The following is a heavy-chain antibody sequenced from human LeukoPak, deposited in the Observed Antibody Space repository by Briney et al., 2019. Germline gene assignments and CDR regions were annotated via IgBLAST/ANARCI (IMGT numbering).Heavy chain of an antibody. Sequence: GGSLRLSCAASGFTFSNYGMHWVRQAPGKGLVWVSRINTDGSSTSYADSVKGRFTISRDNAKNTLYLQMNSLRAEDTAVYYCASRIAVAAALSYWGQGTLVTVSS. CDR3: ASRIAVAAALSY. J-gene: IGHJ4*02. CDR2: INTDGSST. D-gene: IGHD6-19*01. V-gene: IGHV3-74*01. CDR1: GFTFSNYG.